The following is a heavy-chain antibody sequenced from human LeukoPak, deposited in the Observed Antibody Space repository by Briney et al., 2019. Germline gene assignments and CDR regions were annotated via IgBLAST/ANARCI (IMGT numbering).Heavy chain of an antibody. J-gene: IGHJ4*02. V-gene: IGHV3-73*01. CDR3: TRPRTHNWNYKDH. Sequence: GGSLRLSCAVSGLIFNVSAIHWVRQASGKGLEWVGRIRIKPNAYATAYTAAVKGRFTMSRDDSKNTAYLEMDSLKIEDTAVYYCTRPRTHNWNYKDHWGQGTLVTVSS. CDR2: IRIKPNAYAT. D-gene: IGHD1-7*01. CDR1: GLIFNVSA.